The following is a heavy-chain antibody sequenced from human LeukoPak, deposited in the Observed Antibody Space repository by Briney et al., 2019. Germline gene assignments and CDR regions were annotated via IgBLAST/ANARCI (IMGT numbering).Heavy chain of an antibody. J-gene: IGHJ4*02. CDR1: GASISDNNW. Sequence: KPSGTLSLTCVVSGASISDNNWWSWVRQPPGKGLEWIGEVYRSGTTNNNPSLQSRVTILVEKSKNQFSLKLSSVTPADTAMYYCARLVSGSPDYFDDWGQGSLVTVSS. V-gene: IGHV4-4*02. D-gene: IGHD1-14*01. CDR3: ARLVSGSPDYFDD. CDR2: VYRSGTT.